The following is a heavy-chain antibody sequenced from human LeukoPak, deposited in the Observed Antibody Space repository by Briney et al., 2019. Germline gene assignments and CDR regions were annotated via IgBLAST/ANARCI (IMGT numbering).Heavy chain of an antibody. Sequence: SETLSLTCTVSGGSISSSSYYWSWIRQPAGKGLEWIGRIYTSGSTNYNPSLKSRVTISVDTSKNQFSLKLSSVTAADTAVYYCAATPDFSGYDSHFDYWGQGTLVTVSS. J-gene: IGHJ4*02. CDR1: GGSISSSSYY. D-gene: IGHD5-12*01. CDR2: IYTSGST. V-gene: IGHV4-61*02. CDR3: AATPDFSGYDSHFDY.